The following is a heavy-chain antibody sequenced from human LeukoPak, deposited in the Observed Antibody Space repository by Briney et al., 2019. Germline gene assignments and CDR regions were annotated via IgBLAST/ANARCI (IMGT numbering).Heavy chain of an antibody. Sequence: GGSLRLSCAASGFTFSSYWTHWVRQAPGKGLVWVSRINSDGSSTSYADSVKGRFTISRDNAKNTLYLQMNSLRAEDTAVFYCARDQYDTWSRRGNFDSWGQGTLVIVSS. V-gene: IGHV3-74*01. D-gene: IGHD3-3*01. CDR2: INSDGSST. CDR3: ARDQYDTWSRRGNFDS. CDR1: GFTFSSYW. J-gene: IGHJ4*02.